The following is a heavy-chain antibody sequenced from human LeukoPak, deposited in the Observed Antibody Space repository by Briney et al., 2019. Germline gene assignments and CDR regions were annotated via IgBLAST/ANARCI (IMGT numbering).Heavy chain of an antibody. CDR2: ISSSSSSYI. J-gene: IGHJ4*02. CDR1: GFTFSSYS. CDR3: ASGYSSGWDYFDY. V-gene: IGHV3-21*01. D-gene: IGHD6-19*01. Sequence: GGSLRLSCAASGFTFSSYSMNWVRQAPGKGLVWVSSISSSSSSYIYYADSVKGRFTISRDNAKNSLYLQMNSLRAEDTAVYYCASGYSSGWDYFDYWGQGTLVTVSS.